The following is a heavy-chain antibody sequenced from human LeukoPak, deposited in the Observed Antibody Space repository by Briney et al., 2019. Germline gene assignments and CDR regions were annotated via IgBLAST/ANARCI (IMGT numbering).Heavy chain of an antibody. D-gene: IGHD1-1*01. CDR1: GFIFSNYG. CDR2: VSYDGSNK. CDR3: AKAETMTQRGYFDY. Sequence: GGSLRLSCAASGFIFSNYGMHWVRQAPCKGLEWVAVVSYDGSNKYYADSVKGRFTISRDNSKNTLSLQMSSLRAEDTAVYYCAKAETMTQRGYFDYWGQGTLVTVSS. V-gene: IGHV3-30*18. J-gene: IGHJ4*02.